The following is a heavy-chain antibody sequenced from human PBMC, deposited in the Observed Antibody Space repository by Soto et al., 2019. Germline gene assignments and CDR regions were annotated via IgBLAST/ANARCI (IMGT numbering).Heavy chain of an antibody. D-gene: IGHD2-8*02. CDR1: GFTFSSYA. V-gene: IGHV3-30-3*01. CDR3: ARESWWVDYYYGMDV. J-gene: IGHJ6*02. CDR2: ISYDGSNK. Sequence: QVQLVESGGGVVQPGRSLRLSCAASGFTFSSYAMHWVRQAPGKGLEWVAVISYDGSNKYYADSVKGRFTISRDNSKNTLYLKMNSLRAEDTAVYYCARESWWVDYYYGMDVWGQGTTVTVSS.